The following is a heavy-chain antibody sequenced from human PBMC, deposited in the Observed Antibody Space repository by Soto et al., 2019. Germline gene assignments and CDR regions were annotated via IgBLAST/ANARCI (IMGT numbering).Heavy chain of an antibody. V-gene: IGHV1-69*01. CDR3: ARGGSTMVRGPLVYGLDV. J-gene: IGHJ6*02. CDR2: IIPVFGTP. CDR1: GGTFRTFA. Sequence: QVQLVQSGAEVKEPGSSVKVSCKGSGGTFRTFAISWVRQAPGQGPEWMGGIIPVFGTPNYAQKFQGRVTITADESTSTAYMELSSLRSEDTAVYYCARGGSTMVRGPLVYGLDVWGQGTTVTVSS. D-gene: IGHD3-10*01.